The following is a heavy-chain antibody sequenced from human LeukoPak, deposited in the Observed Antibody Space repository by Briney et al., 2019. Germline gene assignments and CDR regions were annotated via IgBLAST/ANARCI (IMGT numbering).Heavy chain of an antibody. CDR2: IYYSGST. D-gene: IGHD3-3*01. V-gene: IGHV4-31*03. CDR3: ARATPNYDFWSGYYSGYFDY. CDR1: GSSISSGGYY. Sequence: SQTLSLTCTVSGSSISSGGYYWSWIRQHPGKGLEWIGYIYYSGSTYYNPSLKSRVTISVDTSKNQFSLKLSSVTAADTAVYYCARATPNYDFWSGYYSGYFDYWGQGTLVTVSS. J-gene: IGHJ4*02.